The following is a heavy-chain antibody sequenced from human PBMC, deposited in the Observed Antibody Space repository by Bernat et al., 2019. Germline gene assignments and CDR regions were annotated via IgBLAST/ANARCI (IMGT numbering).Heavy chain of an antibody. V-gene: IGHV3-30*18. D-gene: IGHD6-19*01. CDR1: GFTFSSYG. CDR2: ISYDGSNK. Sequence: QVQLVESGGGVVQPGRSLRLSCAASGFTFSSYGMHWVRQAPGKGLEWVAVISYDGSNKYYADSVKGRFTISRDNSKNTLYLQMNSLRAEDTAVYYCAKGVRAVAVYYFDYRGQGTLVTVSS. CDR3: AKGVRAVAVYYFDY. J-gene: IGHJ4*02.